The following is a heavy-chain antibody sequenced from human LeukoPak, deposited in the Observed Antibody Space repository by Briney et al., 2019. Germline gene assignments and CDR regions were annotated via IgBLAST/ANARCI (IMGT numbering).Heavy chain of an antibody. CDR1: GGSISSGGYY. V-gene: IGHV4-31*03. CDR3: ARVMSYDFWSGYFNWFDP. J-gene: IGHJ5*02. CDR2: IYYSGST. D-gene: IGHD3-3*01. Sequence: SETLSLTCTVSGGSISSGGYYWSWIRQHPGKGLEWIGYIYYSGSTYYNPSPKSRVTISVDTSKNQFSLKLSSVTAADTAVYYCARVMSYDFWSGYFNWFDPWGQGTLVTVSS.